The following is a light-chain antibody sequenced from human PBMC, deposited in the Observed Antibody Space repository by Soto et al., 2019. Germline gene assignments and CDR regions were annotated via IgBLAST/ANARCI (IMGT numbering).Light chain of an antibody. CDR1: QSISSY. Sequence: EMVLTQSPASLSLSPGERATLSCRASQSISSYLAWYQQKPGQAPRLLIYDASNRATGIPARFSGSGSGTDFTLSISSLEPEDFAVYYWQQRSNWALNFGGGTKVEIK. V-gene: IGKV3-11*01. CDR3: QQRSNWALN. CDR2: DAS. J-gene: IGKJ4*01.